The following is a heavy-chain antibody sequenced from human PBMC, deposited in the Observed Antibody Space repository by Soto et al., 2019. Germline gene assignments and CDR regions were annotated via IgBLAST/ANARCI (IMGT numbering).Heavy chain of an antibody. CDR1: GYTFTSYG. Sequence: QVQLVQSGAEVKKPGASVKVSCKASGYTFTSYGISWVRQAPGQGLEWMGWISAYNGNTNYAQKLQGRVTMTTDTSTSTAYMELRSLRSDDTAVYYCAIEARRFLEWLLGDFDYWGQGTLVTVSS. CDR2: ISAYNGNT. CDR3: AIEARRFLEWLLGDFDY. J-gene: IGHJ4*02. D-gene: IGHD3-3*01. V-gene: IGHV1-18*01.